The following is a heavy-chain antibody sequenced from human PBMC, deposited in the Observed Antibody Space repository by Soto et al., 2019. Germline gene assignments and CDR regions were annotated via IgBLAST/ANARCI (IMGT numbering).Heavy chain of an antibody. Sequence: QLQLQESGPGLVKPSEILSLTCTVSGGSVSINTYSWGWIRQSPVTGLQWIGSMYYSGSTYYNPSLRSRASISVDTSKNQLSLRLTSVTVADTATYYCARHDGTAGWGQGILVTVST. CDR2: MYYSGST. D-gene: IGHD6-13*01. J-gene: IGHJ1*01. V-gene: IGHV4-39*01. CDR1: GGSVSINTYS. CDR3: ARHDGTAG.